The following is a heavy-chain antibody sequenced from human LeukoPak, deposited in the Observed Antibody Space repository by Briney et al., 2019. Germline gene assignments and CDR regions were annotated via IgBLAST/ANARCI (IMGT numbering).Heavy chain of an antibody. CDR3: ARDRFGELFSDY. Sequence: GXSLRLSCAASGFTFSSYSMNWVRQAPGKGLEWVSSISSSSSYIYYADSVKGRFTISRDNAKNSLYLQMNSLRAEDTAVYYCARDRFGELFSDYWGQGTLVTVSS. J-gene: IGHJ4*02. CDR1: GFTFSSYS. V-gene: IGHV3-21*01. CDR2: ISSSSSYI. D-gene: IGHD3-10*01.